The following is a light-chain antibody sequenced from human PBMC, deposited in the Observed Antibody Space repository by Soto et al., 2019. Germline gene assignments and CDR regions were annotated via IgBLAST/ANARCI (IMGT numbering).Light chain of an antibody. Sequence: EIVMTQSPGTLSVSPGERATLSCRASESVYRYSAWYQQKPGQAPRLLIYGASTRAPGVPARFSGSASGTEFTPTNSSLQSEDFDVEFWHQCREWPLITFGQRTRL. V-gene: IGKV3-15*01. CDR1: ESVYRY. J-gene: IGKJ5*01. CDR3: HQCREWPLIT. CDR2: GAS.